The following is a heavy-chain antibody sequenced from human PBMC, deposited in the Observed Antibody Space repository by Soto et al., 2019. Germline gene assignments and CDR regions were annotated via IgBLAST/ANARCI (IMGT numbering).Heavy chain of an antibody. V-gene: IGHV3-30-3*01. CDR3: ARARMVTHLYYYGMDV. CDR1: GFTFSSYA. CDR2: ISYDGSNK. D-gene: IGHD2-21*02. J-gene: IGHJ6*02. Sequence: GGSLRLSCAASGFTFSSYAMHRVRQAPGKGLEWVAVISYDGSNKYYADSVKGRFTISRDNSKNTLYLQMNSLRAEDTAVYYCARARMVTHLYYYGMDVWGQGTTVTVSS.